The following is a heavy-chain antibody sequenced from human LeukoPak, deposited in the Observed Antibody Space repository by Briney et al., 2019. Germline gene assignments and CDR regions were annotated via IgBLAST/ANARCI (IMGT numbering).Heavy chain of an antibody. V-gene: IGHV3-23*01. J-gene: IGHJ5*02. Sequence: GGSXXLXXAXXGFTFSSYXMSWVRQAPGKGLEWVSAISGSGGSTYYADSVKGRFTISRDNSKNTLYLQMNSLRAEDTAVYYCAKGIRVDPWGQGTLVTVSS. CDR3: AKGIRVDP. CDR1: GFTFSSYX. CDR2: ISGSGGST.